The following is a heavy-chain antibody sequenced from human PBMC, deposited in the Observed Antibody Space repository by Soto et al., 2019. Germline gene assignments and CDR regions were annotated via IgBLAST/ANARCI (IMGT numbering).Heavy chain of an antibody. CDR1: GAYMRNDYYY. V-gene: IGHV4-31*11. CDR2: MHHSGRT. D-gene: IGHD2-15*01. CDR3: ARWVEVSLDYFDS. J-gene: IGHJ4*02. Sequence: TLSLTCAVSGAYMRNDYYYWSWVRQKPGKDLEWIGHMHHSGRTHYNPSLKSRFAISVDTSKNQFSLYLNSVTAADTAVYYCARWVEVSLDYFDSWGQGTPVTVSS.